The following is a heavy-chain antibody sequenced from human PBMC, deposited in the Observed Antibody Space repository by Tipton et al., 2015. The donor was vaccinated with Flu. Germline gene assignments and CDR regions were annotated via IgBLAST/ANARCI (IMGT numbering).Heavy chain of an antibody. CDR1: GGSISSYY. V-gene: IGHV4-59*12. CDR3: ARWDYYDTSGYGDWYFDL. CDR2: IYYGGST. Sequence: TLSLTCTVSGGSISSYYWSWIRQPPGKGLEWIGYIYYGGSTNYNPSLKSRVTISVDTSKNQFSLKLSSVTAADTAVYYCARWDYYDTSGYGDWYFDLWGRGTLVTVSS. D-gene: IGHD3-22*01. J-gene: IGHJ2*01.